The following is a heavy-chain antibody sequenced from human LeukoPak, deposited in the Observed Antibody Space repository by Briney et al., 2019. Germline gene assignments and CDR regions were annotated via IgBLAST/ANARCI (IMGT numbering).Heavy chain of an antibody. V-gene: IGHV4-59*01. Sequence: PSETLSLTCTVSGGSISSYYWSWIRQPPGKGLEWIGYIYYSGSTNYNPSLKSRVTISVDTSKNQFSLKLSSVTAADTAVYYCARGYSSGWYWYFDLWGRGTLVTVSS. CDR2: IYYSGST. CDR3: ARGYSSGWYWYFDL. D-gene: IGHD6-19*01. J-gene: IGHJ2*01. CDR1: GGSISSYY.